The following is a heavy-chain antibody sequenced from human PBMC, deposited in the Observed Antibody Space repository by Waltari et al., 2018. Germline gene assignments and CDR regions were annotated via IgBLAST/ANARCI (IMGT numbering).Heavy chain of an antibody. Sequence: VQLVESGGGLVQPGGSLRLSCTAPGFTLRAFAMTWGRQAPGKGLEWVSTVDTSGATYYAESVKGRFSISRDTSRNILYLEMSSLRTDDTALYFCAKDRWGGANYFDYWGQGTLATVSS. CDR2: VDTSGAT. D-gene: IGHD2-21*01. J-gene: IGHJ4*02. V-gene: IGHV3-23*04. CDR1: GFTLRAFA. CDR3: AKDRWGGANYFDY.